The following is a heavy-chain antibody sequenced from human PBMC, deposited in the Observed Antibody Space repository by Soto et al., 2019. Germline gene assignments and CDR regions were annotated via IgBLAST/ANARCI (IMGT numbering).Heavy chain of an antibody. D-gene: IGHD6-13*01. J-gene: IGHJ6*03. CDR1: GVSISSSSYY. Sequence: SVTLSLTCTVSGVSISSSSYYWGWIRQPPGKGLEWIGSIYYSGSTYYNPSLKSRVTISVDTSKNQFSLKLSSVTAADTAVYYCARVRGEAAAAMDYYYYMDVWGRGTTVTVSS. V-gene: IGHV4-39*01. CDR3: ARVRGEAAAAMDYYYYMDV. CDR2: IYYSGST.